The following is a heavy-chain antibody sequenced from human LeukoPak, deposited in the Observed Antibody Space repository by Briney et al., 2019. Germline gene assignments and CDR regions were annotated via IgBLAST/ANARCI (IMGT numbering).Heavy chain of an antibody. CDR3: ARHCPDSISMVRGIITGPIDY. CDR1: GGSISSYY. V-gene: IGHV4-59*08. D-gene: IGHD3-10*01. Sequence: PSETLSLTCTVSGGSISSYYWSWIRQSPGKGVERIGYMYYSGSTNYNPSLKSRVTISEDTSKNQFSLKLSSVTAADTAVYYCARHCPDSISMVRGIITGPIDYWGQGTLVTVSS. J-gene: IGHJ4*02. CDR2: MYYSGST.